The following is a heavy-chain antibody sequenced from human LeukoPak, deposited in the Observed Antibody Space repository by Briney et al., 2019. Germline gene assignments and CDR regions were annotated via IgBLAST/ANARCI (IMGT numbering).Heavy chain of an antibody. J-gene: IGHJ4*02. V-gene: IGHV4-39*01. D-gene: IGHD5-18*01. CDR1: GGSFSGYY. CDR3: ASYVDTAAAADY. CDR2: IYYSGST. Sequence: PSETLSLTCAVYGGSFSGYYWGWIRQPPGKGLEWIGSIYYSGSTYYNPSLKSRVTISVDTSKNQFSLKLSSVTAADTAVYYCASYVDTAAAADYWGQGTLVTVSS.